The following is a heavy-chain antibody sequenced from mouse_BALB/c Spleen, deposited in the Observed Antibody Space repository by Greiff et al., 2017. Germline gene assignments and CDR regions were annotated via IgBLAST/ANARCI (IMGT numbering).Heavy chain of an antibody. Sequence: VQLKQSGPELVKPGASVKMSCKASGYTFTSYVMHWVKQKPGQGLEWIGYINPYNDGTKYNEKFKGKATLTSDKSSSTAYMELSSLTSEDSAVYYCARRGITTVRDYAMDYWGQGTSVTVSS. CDR2: INPYNDGT. CDR1: GYTFTSYV. V-gene: IGHV1-14*01. D-gene: IGHD1-1*01. CDR3: ARRGITTVRDYAMDY. J-gene: IGHJ4*01.